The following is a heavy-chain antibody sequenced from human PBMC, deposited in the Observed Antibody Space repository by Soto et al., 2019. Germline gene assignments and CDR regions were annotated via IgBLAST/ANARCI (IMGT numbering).Heavy chain of an antibody. CDR1: GFTLGSHR. CDR2: IDTDGGGT. V-gene: IGHV3-74*01. J-gene: IGHJ5*02. Sequence: DVQLVESGGGLVQPGGSLRVSCAASGFTLGSHRIHWVRQPPGKGLEWVSRIDTDGGGTSYADSVKGRFTISTDNAKNTGYLQMNGLRAEDKAVYYCATVFDLWGQGTLVTVSS. CDR3: ATVFDL.